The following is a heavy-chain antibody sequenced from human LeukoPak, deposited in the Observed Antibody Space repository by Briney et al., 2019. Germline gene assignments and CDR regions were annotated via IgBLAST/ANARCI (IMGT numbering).Heavy chain of an antibody. V-gene: IGHV3-74*01. Sequence: GGSLRLSCAASGFPFTTYWMHWVRQAPGKGLVWVSRINGDGRGTSYADSVKGRFTISRDNAKNTLFLQMSSLRAEDTAVYYCARRGAVPGAFDYWGQGTLVTVSS. CDR2: INGDGRGT. CDR3: ARRGAVPGAFDY. J-gene: IGHJ4*02. D-gene: IGHD6-19*01. CDR1: GFPFTTYW.